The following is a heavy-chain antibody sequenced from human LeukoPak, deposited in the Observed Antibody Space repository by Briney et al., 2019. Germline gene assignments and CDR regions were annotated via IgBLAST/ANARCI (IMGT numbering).Heavy chain of an antibody. D-gene: IGHD2-15*01. Sequence: GGSLRLSCAASGFTFSSYWMNWARQAPGKGLEWVASINHNGNVNYYVDSVKGRFTISRDNAKNSLYLQMNSLRDEDTAVYYCTREGDIVVGENWGREPWSPSPQ. J-gene: IGHJ4*02. V-gene: IGHV3-7*03. CDR2: INHNGNVN. CDR3: TREGDIVVGEN. CDR1: GFTFSSYW.